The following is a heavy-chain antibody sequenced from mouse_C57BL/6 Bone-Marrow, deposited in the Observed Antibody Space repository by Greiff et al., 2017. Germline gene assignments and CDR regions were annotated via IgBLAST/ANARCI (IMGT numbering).Heavy chain of an antibody. CDR3: ARYYGPPFDY. V-gene: IGHV1-19*01. J-gene: IGHJ2*01. D-gene: IGHD1-1*01. CDR2: INPYNGGT. Sequence: EVQLQQSGPVLVKPGASVKMSCKASGYTFTDYYMNWVKQSHGKSLEWIGVINPYNGGTSYNQKFKGKATLTVDKSSSTAYMELNSLTSEDSAVYYCARYYGPPFDYWGQGTTLTVSS. CDR1: GYTFTDYY.